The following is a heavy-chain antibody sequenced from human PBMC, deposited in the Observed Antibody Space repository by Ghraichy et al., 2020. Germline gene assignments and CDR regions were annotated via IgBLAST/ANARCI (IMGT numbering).Heavy chain of an antibody. CDR1: GFTFSSYA. D-gene: IGHD2-2*02. Sequence: GSLRLSCAASGFTFSSYAMSWVRQAPGKGLEWVSAISGSGGSTYYADSVKGRFTISRDNSKNTLYLQMNSLRAEDTAVYYCAKDQVYPAAIHLLYWYFDLWGRGTLVTVSS. CDR2: ISGSGGST. V-gene: IGHV3-23*01. J-gene: IGHJ2*01. CDR3: AKDQVYPAAIHLLYWYFDL.